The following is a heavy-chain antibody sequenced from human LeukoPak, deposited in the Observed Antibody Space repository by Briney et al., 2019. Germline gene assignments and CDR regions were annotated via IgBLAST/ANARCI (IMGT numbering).Heavy chain of an antibody. Sequence: GGSLRLSCAASGFTFSSYAMSWVRQAPGKGLEWVSSISGSGGSTYYADSVKGRSTISRGNSKNTLYLQMNSLRAEDTAVYYCAKKAVTGGPPYYFDYWGQGTLVTVSS. J-gene: IGHJ4*02. V-gene: IGHV3-23*01. CDR2: ISGSGGST. D-gene: IGHD6-19*01. CDR3: AKKAVTGGPPYYFDY. CDR1: GFTFSSYA.